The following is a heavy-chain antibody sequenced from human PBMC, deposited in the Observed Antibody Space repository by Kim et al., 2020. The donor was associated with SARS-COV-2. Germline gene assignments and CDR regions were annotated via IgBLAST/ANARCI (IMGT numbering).Heavy chain of an antibody. D-gene: IGHD4-17*01. Sequence: TKYSQKFQGRVTITRDTSASTAYMELSSLRSEDTAVYYCARDYGGNSCDYWGQGTLVTVSS. V-gene: IGHV1-3*01. J-gene: IGHJ4*02. CDR2: T. CDR3: ARDYGGNSCDY.